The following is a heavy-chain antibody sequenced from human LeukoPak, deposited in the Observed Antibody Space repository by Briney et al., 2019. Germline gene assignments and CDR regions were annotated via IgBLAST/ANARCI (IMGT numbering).Heavy chain of an antibody. D-gene: IGHD1-14*01. CDR2: IIPIFGTA. V-gene: IGHV1-69*13. CDR3: ARDSSDFRNLIPH. J-gene: IGHJ1*01. Sequence: GASVKVSCKASGGTFSSYAICWVRQAPGQGLEWMGGIIPIFGTAKYAQKFQGRVTITADESTSTAYMELSSLRSEDTAVYYCARDSSDFRNLIPHWGQGTLVTVSS. CDR1: GGTFSSYA.